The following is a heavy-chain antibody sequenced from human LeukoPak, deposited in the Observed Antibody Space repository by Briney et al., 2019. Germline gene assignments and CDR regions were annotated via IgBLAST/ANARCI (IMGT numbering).Heavy chain of an antibody. V-gene: IGHV4-59*01. Sequence: PSETLSLTCTVSGGSISSYYWSWIRQPPGKGLERIGYIYYSGSTNYNPSLKSRVTISVDTSKNQFSLKLSSVTAADTAVYYCARTTFESTYYDFWSGYHTPDYFDYWGQGTLVTVSS. D-gene: IGHD3-3*01. J-gene: IGHJ4*02. CDR3: ARTTFESTYYDFWSGYHTPDYFDY. CDR2: IYYSGST. CDR1: GGSISSYY.